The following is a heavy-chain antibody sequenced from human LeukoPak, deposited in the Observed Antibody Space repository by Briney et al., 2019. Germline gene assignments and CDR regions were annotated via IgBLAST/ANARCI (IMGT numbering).Heavy chain of an antibody. CDR2: IYSTGKN. CDR1: GGPINRHY. D-gene: IGHD6-19*01. Sequence: SETLSLTCAVSGGPINRHYWGWLPQPPEKALQWIVDIYSTGKNNYNPFLKSRVTISLDTSKSHLFLNLTAVLAADTAIYYCGRRDTGWTCFDYWGQGILVTVSS. V-gene: IGHV4-4*08. CDR3: GRRDTGWTCFDY. J-gene: IGHJ4*02.